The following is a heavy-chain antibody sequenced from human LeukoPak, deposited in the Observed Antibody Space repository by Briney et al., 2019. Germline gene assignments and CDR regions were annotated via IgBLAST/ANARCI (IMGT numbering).Heavy chain of an antibody. CDR3: ARAGNIVVVPAADFDY. CDR2: INHSGST. Sequence: SETLSLTCAVYGGSFSGYYWSWIRQPPGKGLEWIGGINHSGSTNYNPSLKSRVTISVDTSKNQFSLKLSSVTAADTAVYYCARAGNIVVVPAADFDYWGQGTLVTVSS. V-gene: IGHV4-34*01. D-gene: IGHD2-2*01. CDR1: GGSFSGYY. J-gene: IGHJ4*02.